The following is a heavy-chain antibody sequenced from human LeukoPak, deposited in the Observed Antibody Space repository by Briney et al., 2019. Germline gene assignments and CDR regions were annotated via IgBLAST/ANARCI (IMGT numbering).Heavy chain of an antibody. Sequence: GGSLRLSCAASGFTFSSYAMHWVRQAPGKGLEWVAVISYDGSNKYYADSVEGRFTISRDNSKNTLYLQMNSLRAEDTAVYYCARDPQWLVHFDYWGQGTLVTVSS. CDR1: GFTFSSYA. D-gene: IGHD6-19*01. CDR2: ISYDGSNK. J-gene: IGHJ4*02. V-gene: IGHV3-30*04. CDR3: ARDPQWLVHFDY.